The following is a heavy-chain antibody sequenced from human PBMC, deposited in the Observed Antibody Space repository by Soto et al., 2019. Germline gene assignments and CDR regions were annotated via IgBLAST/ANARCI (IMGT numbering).Heavy chain of an antibody. Sequence: QVQLVQSGAEVKKPGSSVKVSCKASGGTFSSYTISWVRQAPGQGLEWMGRIIPILGIANYAQKFQGRVTITADKSTSTAYMELSSRRAEDTAVYYCARDLGPTCSGGSCYFGWFDPWGQGTLVTVSS. V-gene: IGHV1-69*08. CDR3: ARDLGPTCSGGSCYFGWFDP. CDR2: IIPILGIA. CDR1: GGTFSSYT. J-gene: IGHJ5*02. D-gene: IGHD2-15*01.